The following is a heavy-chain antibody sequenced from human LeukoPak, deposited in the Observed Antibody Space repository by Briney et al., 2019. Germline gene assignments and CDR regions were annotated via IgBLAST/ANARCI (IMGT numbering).Heavy chain of an antibody. CDR3: ARAPYCSSTSCPTGYYYGMDV. J-gene: IGHJ6*02. D-gene: IGHD2-2*01. V-gene: IGHV4-59*01. CDR1: GGSISSYY. CDR2: IYYSGNT. Sequence: SETLSLTCTVSGGSISSYYWSWIRQPPGKGLEWIGYIYYSGNTNYNPSLKSRVTISVDTSKNQFSPKLSSVTAADTAVYYCARAPYCSSTSCPTGYYYGMDVWGQGTTVTVSS.